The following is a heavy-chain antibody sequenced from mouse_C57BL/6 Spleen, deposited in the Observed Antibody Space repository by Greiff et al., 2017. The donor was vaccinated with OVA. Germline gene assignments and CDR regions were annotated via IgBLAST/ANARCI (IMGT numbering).Heavy chain of an antibody. CDR2: IYPGDGDT. CDR1: GYAFSSSW. Sequence: VVKPGASVKISCKASGYAFSSSWMNWVKQRPGKGLEWIGRIYPGDGDTNYNGKFKGKATLTADKSSSTAYMQLSSLTSEDSAVYFCARDGNYLAWFAYWGQGTLVTVSA. D-gene: IGHD2-1*01. J-gene: IGHJ3*01. CDR3: ARDGNYLAWFAY. V-gene: IGHV1-82*01.